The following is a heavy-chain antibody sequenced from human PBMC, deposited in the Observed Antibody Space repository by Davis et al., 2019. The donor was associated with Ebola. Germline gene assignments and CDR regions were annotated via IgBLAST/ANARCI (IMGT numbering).Heavy chain of an antibody. Sequence: ASVKVSCTASAYIFTSYFMHWVRQAPGQGLEWMGMINPRGGSTSYAQKFQGRVTMTTDTSTSTAYMELRSLRSDDTAVYYCARRITMVRGVIENWFDPWGQGTLVTVSS. CDR3: ARRITMVRGVIENWFDP. CDR2: INPRGGST. J-gene: IGHJ5*02. D-gene: IGHD3-10*01. V-gene: IGHV1-46*01. CDR1: AYIFTSYF.